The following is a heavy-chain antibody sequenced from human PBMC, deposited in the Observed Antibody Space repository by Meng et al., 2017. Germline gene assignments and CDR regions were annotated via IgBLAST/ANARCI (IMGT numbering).Heavy chain of an antibody. Sequence: SVKVSCKASGGTFSSYAISWVRQAPGQGLEWMGGIIPIFGTANYAQKFQGRVTITADKSTSTAYMELSSLRSEDTAVYYCASGSSSLDNWFDPWGQGNLVTVSS. CDR1: GGTFSSYA. CDR2: IIPIFGTA. D-gene: IGHD6-13*01. J-gene: IGHJ5*02. CDR3: ASGSSSLDNWFDP. V-gene: IGHV1-69*06.